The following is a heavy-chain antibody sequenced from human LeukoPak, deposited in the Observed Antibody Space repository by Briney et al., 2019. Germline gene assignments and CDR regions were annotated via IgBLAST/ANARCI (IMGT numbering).Heavy chain of an antibody. CDR1: GFTFSSYG. V-gene: IGHV3-30*02. CDR3: AKGNDYGDYEGSVRYFDY. Sequence: PGGSLRLSCAASGFTFSSYGMHWVRQAPGKGLEWVAFIRYDGSNKYYADSVKGRFTISRDNSKNTLYLQMNSLRAEDTAVYYCAKGNDYGDYEGSVRYFDYWGQGTLVTVSS. CDR2: IRYDGSNK. J-gene: IGHJ4*02. D-gene: IGHD4-17*01.